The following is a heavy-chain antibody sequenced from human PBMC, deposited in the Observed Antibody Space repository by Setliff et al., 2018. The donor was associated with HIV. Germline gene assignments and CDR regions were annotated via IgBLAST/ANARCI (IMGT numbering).Heavy chain of an antibody. Sequence: GESLKISCKVSGYSFTSYWIGWVRQMPGKGQEWMGIIYPGDSDTRYSPSFQGQVTISADKAISTAYLQWSSLKASDTAMYYCARHLEPYYDFWSGYYGHSFDPWGQGTLVTVSS. J-gene: IGHJ5*02. D-gene: IGHD3-3*01. CDR1: GYSFTSYW. CDR2: IYPGDSDT. V-gene: IGHV5-51*01. CDR3: ARHLEPYYDFWSGYYGHSFDP.